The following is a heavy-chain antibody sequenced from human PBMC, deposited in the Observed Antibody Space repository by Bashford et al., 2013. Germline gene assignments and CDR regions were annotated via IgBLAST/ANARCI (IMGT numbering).Heavy chain of an antibody. CDR1: GFIFSDYY. D-gene: IGHD6-13*01. J-gene: IGHJ4*02. Sequence: GGSLRLSCGVSGFIFSDYYMSWIRQAPGKGLEWVSHINYIGNTIYYADSVKGRFTISRDNAMNSLFLQMDSLRAEDTAVYYCARVHSFSWAIDYWGQGTLVTVSS. V-gene: IGHV3-11*01. CDR3: ARVHSFSWAIDY. CDR2: INYIGNTI.